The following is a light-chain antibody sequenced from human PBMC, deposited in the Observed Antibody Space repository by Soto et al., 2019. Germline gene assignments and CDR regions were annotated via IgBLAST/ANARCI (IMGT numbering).Light chain of an antibody. Sequence: EIVMTQSPATLSVSPGERATLFCRANQSVSGSFAWYQQKPGQAPRLLVYGASSRATGVPARFSGLGSGTELPLTISSLPSEDSAIYYCQQYYNWPAGTFGQGTRLEIK. CDR1: QSVSGS. CDR2: GAS. CDR3: QQYYNWPAGT. V-gene: IGKV3-15*01. J-gene: IGKJ5*01.